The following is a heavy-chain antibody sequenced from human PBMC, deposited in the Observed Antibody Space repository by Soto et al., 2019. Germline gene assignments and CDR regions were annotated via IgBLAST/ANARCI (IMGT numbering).Heavy chain of an antibody. J-gene: IGHJ5*02. Sequence: EVQLVESGGGLVQPGGSLRLSCAASGFTFSSYSMNWVRQAPGKGLEWVSYISSSSSTIYYADSVKGRFTISRDNAKNPRYLQMNSLRAEDTAVYYCARHPERIAEIGWFDPWGQGTRVTVSS. D-gene: IGHD6-13*01. CDR2: ISSSSSTI. CDR1: GFTFSSYS. V-gene: IGHV3-48*01. CDR3: ARHPERIAEIGWFDP.